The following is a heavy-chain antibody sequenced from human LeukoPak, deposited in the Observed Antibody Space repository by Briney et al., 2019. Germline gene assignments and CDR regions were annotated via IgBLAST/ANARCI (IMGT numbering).Heavy chain of an antibody. J-gene: IGHJ3*02. D-gene: IGHD1-26*01. V-gene: IGHV4-59*08. CDR1: GGSISSYY. CDR2: IYYSGST. CDR3: ASHEWELNTAGGAFDI. Sequence: PSETLSLTCTVSGGSISSYYWSWIRQPPGKGLEWIGYIYYSGSTNYNPSLKSRVTISVDTSKNQFSLKLSSVTAADTAVYYCASHEWELNTAGGAFDIWGQGTMVTVSS.